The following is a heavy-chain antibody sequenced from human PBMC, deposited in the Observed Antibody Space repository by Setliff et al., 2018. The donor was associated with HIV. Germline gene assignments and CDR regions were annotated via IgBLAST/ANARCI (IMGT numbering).Heavy chain of an antibody. J-gene: IGHJ4*02. D-gene: IGHD6-6*01. CDR3: ARFSTSSGGTFDY. CDR2: IYHSGST. CDR1: GYSISSGYY. V-gene: IGHV4-38-2*02. Sequence: SETLSLTCTVSGYSISSGYYWGRIRQPPGKGLEWIGNIYHSGSTYYNPSLKSRVTISVDTSKNQFSLKLTSVTAADTAVYYCARFSTSSGGTFDYWGQGTLVTVSS.